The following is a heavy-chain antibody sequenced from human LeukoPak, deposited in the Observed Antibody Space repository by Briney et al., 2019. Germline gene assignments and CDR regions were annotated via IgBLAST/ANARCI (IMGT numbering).Heavy chain of an antibody. V-gene: IGHV4-34*01. CDR3: ARQPYYYDSSGYYFRTQFDP. J-gene: IGHJ5*02. CDR1: GGSFRGYY. CDR2: INHSGST. Sequence: SETLSLTCGVYGGSFRGYYWSWIRQPPGKEREWIGEINHSGSTNYNPYLKHRVTISVDTSKNQFSLKLSSVTAADTDVYYCARQPYYYDSSGYYFRTQFDPWGQGTLVTVSS. D-gene: IGHD3-22*01.